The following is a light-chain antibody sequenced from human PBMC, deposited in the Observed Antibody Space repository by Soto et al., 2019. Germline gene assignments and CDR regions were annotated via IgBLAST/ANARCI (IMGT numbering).Light chain of an antibody. J-gene: IGLJ1*01. Sequence: SALTQPASVSGAPGKSVTISLTGNNREVGGYKYVSWYRQHPCRAPKLMIYDVSNRPSGVSNRFSGSKSGNTASLTISGLQAEDEADYYCSSYTRISTYVFGTGTKVTVL. CDR1: NREVGGYKY. V-gene: IGLV2-14*01. CDR2: DVS. CDR3: SSYTRISTYV.